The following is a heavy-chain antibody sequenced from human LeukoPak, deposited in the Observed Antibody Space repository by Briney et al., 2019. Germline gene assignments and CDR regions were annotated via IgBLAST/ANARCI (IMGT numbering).Heavy chain of an antibody. Sequence: GGSLRLSCAAFGFTVSSNYMSWVRQAPGKGLEWVSVIYSGGSTYYADSVKGRFTISRDNSKNTLYLQMNSLRAEDTAVYYCARETPGYYYYYMDVWGKGTTVTVSS. CDR2: IYSGGST. J-gene: IGHJ6*03. V-gene: IGHV3-66*02. CDR1: GFTVSSNY. CDR3: ARETPGYYYYYMDV. D-gene: IGHD1-1*01.